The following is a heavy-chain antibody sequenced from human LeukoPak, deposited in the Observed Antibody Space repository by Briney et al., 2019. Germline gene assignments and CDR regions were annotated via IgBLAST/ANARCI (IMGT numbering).Heavy chain of an antibody. J-gene: IGHJ4*02. CDR1: GFTFSSYT. CDR3: ARPGYSGYIIGYYFDY. Sequence: GGPLRLSXAAFGFTFSSYTMNWVRQAPGKGLEWVSSISSSGSYIYYADSLKGRFTISRDNAKNSLYLQMNSLRAEDTAVYYCARPGYSGYIIGYYFDYWGQGTLVTVSS. D-gene: IGHD5-12*01. V-gene: IGHV3-21*06. CDR2: ISSSGSYI.